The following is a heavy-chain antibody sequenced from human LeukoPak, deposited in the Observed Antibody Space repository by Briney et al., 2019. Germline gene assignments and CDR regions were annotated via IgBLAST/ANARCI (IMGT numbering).Heavy chain of an antibody. Sequence: GGSLRLSCAASGFTFSSYGMHWVRQAPGKGLEWVAVIWYDGSNKYYADSVKGRFTISRDNSKNTLYLQMNSLRAEDTAVYYCARNWFGMVTTNENYYYGMDVWGQGTTVTVSS. CDR3: ARNWFGMVTTNENYYYGMDV. CDR2: IWYDGSNK. V-gene: IGHV3-33*01. CDR1: GFTFSSYG. J-gene: IGHJ6*02. D-gene: IGHD3-10*01.